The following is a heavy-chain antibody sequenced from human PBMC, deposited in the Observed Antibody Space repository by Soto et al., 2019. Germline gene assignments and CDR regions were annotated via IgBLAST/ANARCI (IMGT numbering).Heavy chain of an antibody. CDR3: ARASGGFHDYIWGSYRDDAFDI. CDR1: GFTFSDYY. D-gene: IGHD3-16*02. V-gene: IGHV3-11*01. J-gene: IGHJ3*02. Sequence: QVQLVESGGGLVKPGGSLRLSCAASGFTFSDYYMSWIRQAPGKGLEWVSYISSIGSTIYYADSVKGRFTISRDNAKNSLYLQMNSLRAEDTAVYYCARASGGFHDYIWGSYRDDAFDIWGQGTMVTVSS. CDR2: ISSIGSTI.